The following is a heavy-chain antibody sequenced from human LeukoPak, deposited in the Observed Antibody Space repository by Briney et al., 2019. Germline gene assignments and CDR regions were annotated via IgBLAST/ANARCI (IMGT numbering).Heavy chain of an antibody. Sequence: SETLSLTCAVYGGSFSGYYWSWIRQPPGKGLEWIGEINHSGSTNYNPSLKSRVTISVDKSKNQFSLKLSSVTAADTAVYYCARERWRRWLLILDAFDIWGQGTMVTVSS. V-gene: IGHV4-34*01. CDR1: GGSFSGYY. J-gene: IGHJ3*02. CDR2: INHSGST. CDR3: ARERWRRWLLILDAFDI. D-gene: IGHD3-22*01.